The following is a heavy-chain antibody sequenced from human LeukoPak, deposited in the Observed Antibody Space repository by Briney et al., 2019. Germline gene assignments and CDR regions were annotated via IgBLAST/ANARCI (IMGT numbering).Heavy chain of an antibody. Sequence: GGSLRLSCAASGFTFSSYSMNWVRQAPGKGLEWVSYISSSSSTIYYADSVKGRFTISRDNAKNSLYLQMNSLRAEDTAVYYCARDLYSYGYVGAFDIWGQGTMVTVSS. D-gene: IGHD5-18*01. CDR2: ISSSSSTI. J-gene: IGHJ3*02. V-gene: IGHV3-48*01. CDR3: ARDLYSYGYVGAFDI. CDR1: GFTFSSYS.